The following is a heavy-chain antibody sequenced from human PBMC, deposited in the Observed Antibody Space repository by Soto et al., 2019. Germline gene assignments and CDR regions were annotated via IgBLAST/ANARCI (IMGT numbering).Heavy chain of an antibody. D-gene: IGHD2-2*01. CDR1: GVTFSNAW. Sequence: GGSLGLSCAASGVTFSNAWMRWVRQAPGKGLEWIGRIKTNSDGGTVDYASPVKGRFTISRDDSKSMLYLDLNSLKTEDTGVYFCATVYCATTSCYAPFDYWGKGTLVTVSS. V-gene: IGHV3-15*01. J-gene: IGHJ4*02. CDR3: ATVYCATTSCYAPFDY. CDR2: IKTNSDGGTV.